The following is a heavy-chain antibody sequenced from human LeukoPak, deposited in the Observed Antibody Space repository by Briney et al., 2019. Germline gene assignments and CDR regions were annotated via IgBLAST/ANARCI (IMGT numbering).Heavy chain of an antibody. CDR2: FIPIFGTA. J-gene: IGHJ4*02. D-gene: IGHD5/OR15-5a*01. CDR1: GGTFSSYA. V-gene: IGHV1-69*05. CDR3: AREVSRGTYYIDY. Sequence: GASVKVSCKASGGTFSSYAISWVRQAPGQGLEWMGGFIPIFGTANFAQKFQGRVTITTDESTSTPYMELSSLRSDDTAVYYCAREVSRGTYYIDYWGQGTLVTVSS.